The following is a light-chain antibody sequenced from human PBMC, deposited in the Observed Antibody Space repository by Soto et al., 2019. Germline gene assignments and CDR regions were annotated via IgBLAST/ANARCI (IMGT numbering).Light chain of an antibody. CDR1: SSDVDNYNN. CDR2: EVT. Sequence: QSALTQPRSVSGSPGQSVTISCTRTSSDVDNYNNVSWYQQHPGKAPKLLIYEVTIRPSGISNRFSGSKSGNTASLTISGLQAEDEADYFCTSFTSTSSLYVFGTGTKV. V-gene: IGLV2-14*01. CDR3: TSFTSTSSLYV. J-gene: IGLJ1*01.